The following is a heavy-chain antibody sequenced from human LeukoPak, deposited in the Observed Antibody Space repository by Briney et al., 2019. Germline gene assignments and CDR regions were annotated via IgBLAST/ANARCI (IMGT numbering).Heavy chain of an antibody. Sequence: PSEALSLTCTVSGGSISSSSYYWGWIRRPPGKGLEWIGSISYSGSTYYNPSLKSRVTISVDTSKNQFSLKVSSVTAADTAVYYCARRSSSSSLDYWGQGTLVAVSS. J-gene: IGHJ4*02. V-gene: IGHV4-39*01. CDR1: GGSISSSSYY. CDR2: ISYSGST. CDR3: ARRSSSSSLDY. D-gene: IGHD6-6*01.